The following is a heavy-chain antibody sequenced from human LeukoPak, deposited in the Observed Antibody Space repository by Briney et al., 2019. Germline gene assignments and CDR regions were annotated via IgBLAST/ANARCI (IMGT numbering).Heavy chain of an antibody. D-gene: IGHD4-11*01. J-gene: IGHJ3*02. CDR1: GGSISSYY. CDR2: IYTSGST. V-gene: IGHV4-4*07. CDR3: ARDPSYSNYDGAFDI. Sequence: PSETLSLTCTVSGGSISSYYWSWIRQPAGKGLEWIGRIYTSGSTNYNPSLKSRVTMSVDTSKNQFSLKLSSVTAADTAVYYCARDPSYSNYDGAFDIWGQGTMVTVSS.